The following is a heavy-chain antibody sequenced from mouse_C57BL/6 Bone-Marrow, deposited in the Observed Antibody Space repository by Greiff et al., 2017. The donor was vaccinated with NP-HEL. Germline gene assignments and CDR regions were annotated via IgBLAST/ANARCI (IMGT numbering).Heavy chain of an antibody. D-gene: IGHD3-3*01. CDR1: GYSITSGYY. V-gene: IGHV3-6*01. CDR2: ISYDGST. J-gene: IGHJ3*01. Sequence: EVKVEESGPGLVKPSQSLSLTCSVTGYSITSGYYWNWIRQFPGNKLEWMSYISYDGSTNYNPSLKNRISITRDTSKNQFFLKLNSVTAEDTATYSCVRRDGFAYWGQGTLVTVSA. CDR3: VRRDGFAY.